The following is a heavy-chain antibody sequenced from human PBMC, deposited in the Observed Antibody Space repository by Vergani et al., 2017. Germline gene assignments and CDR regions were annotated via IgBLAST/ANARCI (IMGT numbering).Heavy chain of an antibody. CDR3: AIGLGWYDSSGYYYYYGMDV. Sequence: QVQLVQSGAEVKKPGSSVKVSCKASGVTFSSYAISWVRQAPGQGLEWMGRIIPIFGTANYAQKFQGRVTITADESTSTAYMELSSLRSEDTAVYYCAIGLGWYDSSGYYYYYGMDVWGQGTTVTVSS. V-gene: IGHV1-69*18. D-gene: IGHD3-22*01. CDR1: GVTFSSYA. CDR2: IIPIFGTA. J-gene: IGHJ6*02.